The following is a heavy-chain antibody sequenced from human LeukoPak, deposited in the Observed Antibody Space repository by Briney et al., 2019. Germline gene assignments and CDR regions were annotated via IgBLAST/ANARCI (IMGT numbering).Heavy chain of an antibody. D-gene: IGHD6-13*01. Sequence: SETLSLTCSVSSGSISSSYWSWIRQPLGKGLEWIGYIYYTGSTNYNPSLKSRVTISVDTSKNQFSLKMTSVTAADTAVYYCAKDEAMAAAGYYFDYWGQGTPVTVSS. CDR3: AKDEAMAAAGYYFDY. CDR2: IYYTGST. J-gene: IGHJ4*02. V-gene: IGHV4-59*01. CDR1: SGSISSSY.